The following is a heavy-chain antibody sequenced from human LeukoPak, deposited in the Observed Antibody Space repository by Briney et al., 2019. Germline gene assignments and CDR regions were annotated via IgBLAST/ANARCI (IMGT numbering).Heavy chain of an antibody. CDR3: PSMLGYCSGGSCSVVDY. V-gene: IGHV3-30*02. CDR2: IRYDGSNK. D-gene: IGHD2-15*01. Sequence: PGGSLRLSWAASGFTFSSYGMHWVLQAPGKGLEGVAFIRYDGSNKYYADSVKGRFTISRDNSKNTLYLQMNSLRAEDTAVYYCPSMLGYCSGGSCSVVDYWGQGTLGTVSS. CDR1: GFTFSSYG. J-gene: IGHJ4*02.